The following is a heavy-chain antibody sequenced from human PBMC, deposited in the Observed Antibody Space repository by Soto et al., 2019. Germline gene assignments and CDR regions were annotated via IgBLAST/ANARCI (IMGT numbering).Heavy chain of an antibody. V-gene: IGHV3-30*18. Sequence: GGSLRLSCAASGFTFSSYGMHWVRQAPGKGLEWVAVISYDGSNKYYADSVKGRFTISRDNSKNTLYLQMNSLRAEDTVVYYCAKDRSFGELWALDAFDIWGQGTMVTVSS. J-gene: IGHJ3*02. D-gene: IGHD3-10*01. CDR1: GFTFSSYG. CDR2: ISYDGSNK. CDR3: AKDRSFGELWALDAFDI.